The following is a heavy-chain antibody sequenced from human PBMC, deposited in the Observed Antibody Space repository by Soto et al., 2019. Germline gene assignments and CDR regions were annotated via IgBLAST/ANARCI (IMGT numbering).Heavy chain of an antibody. J-gene: IGHJ4*02. CDR3: ARYSGSYSRGLDY. D-gene: IGHD1-26*01. Sequence: EVKLVESGGGLVQPGGSLRLSCAASGFTFSNHYMEWVRQAPGKGLEWVGRIRNKANSYYTEHAASVKGRFTISRDDSKNSLYLQLNSLTTEDTAVYYCARYSGSYSRGLDYWGQGTLVTVSS. CDR2: IRNKANSYYT. CDR1: GFTFSNHY. V-gene: IGHV3-72*01.